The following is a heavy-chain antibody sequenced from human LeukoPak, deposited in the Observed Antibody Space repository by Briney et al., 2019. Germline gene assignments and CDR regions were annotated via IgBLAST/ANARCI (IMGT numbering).Heavy chain of an antibody. CDR2: IYYSGTT. Sequence: PSETLSLTCTVSGGSISSHYWSWLRQTPGERPEWIAFIYYSGTTNYNRSLKGRVTISIDSSKNQFSLKLSSVTAADTAIYYCAGDTGFYDSSGHYYWGYFDSWGQGTLVPVSS. CDR3: AGDTGFYDSSGHYYWGYFDS. CDR1: GGSISSHY. D-gene: IGHD3-22*01. V-gene: IGHV4-59*11. J-gene: IGHJ4*02.